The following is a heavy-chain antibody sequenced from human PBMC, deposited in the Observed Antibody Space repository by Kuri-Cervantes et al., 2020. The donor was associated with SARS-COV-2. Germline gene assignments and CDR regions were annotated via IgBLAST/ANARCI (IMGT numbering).Heavy chain of an antibody. V-gene: IGHV3-30-3*01. CDR1: GFRFGIHA. Sequence: GGSLRLSCKASGFRFGIHAMHWVRQAPGKGLEWLRFISFDGDKTYYADSVRGRFTTSRDNSKNTLYLQMNSLRAEDTAVYYCAREASSGWYGLSQYYFDYWGQGTLVTVSS. CDR2: ISFDGDKT. J-gene: IGHJ4*02. CDR3: AREASSGWYGLSQYYFDY. D-gene: IGHD6-19*01.